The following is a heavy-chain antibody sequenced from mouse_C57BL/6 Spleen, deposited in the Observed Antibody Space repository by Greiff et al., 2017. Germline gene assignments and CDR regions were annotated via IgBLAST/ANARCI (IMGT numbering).Heavy chain of an antibody. CDR1: GFTFNTYA. D-gene: IGHD2-12*01. Sequence: EVQVVESGGGLVQPKGSLKLSCAASGFTFNTYAMHWVRQAPGKGLEWVARIRSKSSNYATYYADSVKDRFTISRDDSQSMLYLQMNNLRTEDTAMYYCMRESYDVYCFAYWGQGTLVTVSA. CDR3: MRESYDVYCFAY. J-gene: IGHJ3*01. CDR2: IRSKSSNYAT. V-gene: IGHV10-3*01.